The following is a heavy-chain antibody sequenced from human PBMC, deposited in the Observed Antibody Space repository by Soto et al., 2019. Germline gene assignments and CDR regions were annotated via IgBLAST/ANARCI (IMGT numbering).Heavy chain of an antibody. V-gene: IGHV3-11*05. Sequence: LSLTCAVSGGSISSGGYSWSWIRQPPGKGLEWVSYISSSSSYTNYADSVKGRFTISRDNAKNSLYLQMNSLRAEDTAVYYCAREEADIYYYYYGMDVWGQGTTVTVSS. CDR2: ISSSSSYT. CDR3: AREEADIYYYYYGMDV. J-gene: IGHJ6*02. CDR1: GGSISSGGYS.